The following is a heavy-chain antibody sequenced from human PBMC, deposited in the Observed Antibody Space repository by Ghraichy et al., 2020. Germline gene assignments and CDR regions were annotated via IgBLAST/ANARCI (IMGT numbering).Heavy chain of an antibody. D-gene: IGHD2-21*01. CDR3: ARASRVVRFYYYDGMDV. CDR2: ISTSSRSI. V-gene: IGHV3-48*02. CDR1: GFIFSGYN. J-gene: IGHJ6*02. Sequence: GGSLRLSCVGSGFIFSGYNMNWVPQSPGKGLEWVAYISTSSRSIFYADSVKGRFTVSRDNAKNSLSLQMSSLRNEDTAVYYCARASRVVRFYYYDGMDVWGQGTTVTVSS.